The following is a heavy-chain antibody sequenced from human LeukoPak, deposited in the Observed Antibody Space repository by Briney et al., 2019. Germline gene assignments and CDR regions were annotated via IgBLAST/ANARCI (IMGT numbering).Heavy chain of an antibody. CDR2: IIPILGIA. D-gene: IGHD1-26*01. CDR3: ARGLRGSDAFDI. J-gene: IGHJ3*02. V-gene: IGHV1-69*04. CDR1: GGTFSSYA. Sequence: ASVKVSCKASGGTFSSYAISWVRQAPGQGLEWMGRIIPILGIANYAQKFQGRVTITADKSTSTAYMELSSLRSEDTAVYYCARGLRGSDAFDIWGQGTMVTVSS.